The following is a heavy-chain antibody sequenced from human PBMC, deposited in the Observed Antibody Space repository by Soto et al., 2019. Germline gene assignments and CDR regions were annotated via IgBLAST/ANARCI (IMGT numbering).Heavy chain of an antibody. J-gene: IGHJ6*02. CDR3: ATAPVCSSTSCYYYYGMDV. CDR1: GYTLTELS. Sequence: ASVKVSCKVSGYTLTELSMHWVRQAPGKGLEWMGGFDPEDGETIYAQKFQGRVTMTEDTSTDTVYMELSSLRSEDTAVYYRATAPVCSSTSCYYYYGMDVWGQGTTVTV. V-gene: IGHV1-24*01. D-gene: IGHD2-2*01. CDR2: FDPEDGET.